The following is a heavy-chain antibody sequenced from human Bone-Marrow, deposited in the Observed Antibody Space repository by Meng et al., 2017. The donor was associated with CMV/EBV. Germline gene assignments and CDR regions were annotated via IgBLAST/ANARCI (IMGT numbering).Heavy chain of an antibody. CDR3: ARRHYCSSTSCMNAFDI. J-gene: IGHJ3*02. Sequence: GGSLRLSCAASGFTFSDHYMDWVRQAPGKGLEWVGRTRNKANSYTTEYAASVKGRFTISRDDSKNSLYLQMNSLKTEDTAVYYCARRHYCSSTSCMNAFDIWGQGTMVTVSS. D-gene: IGHD2-2*01. CDR1: GFTFSDHY. V-gene: IGHV3-72*01. CDR2: TRNKANSYTT.